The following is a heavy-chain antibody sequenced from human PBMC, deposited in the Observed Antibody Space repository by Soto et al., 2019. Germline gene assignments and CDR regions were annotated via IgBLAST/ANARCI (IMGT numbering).Heavy chain of an antibody. CDR3: AKQGGYFSYYYGMDV. D-gene: IGHD2-15*01. Sequence: EVQLLESGGGLVQPGGSLRLSCAASGFTFSSYAMSWVRQAPGKGLEWVSTISGSADRTYYADSVKGRFTISRDNSKNKLYLQMNSLRAEDTAVYHCAKQGGYFSYYYGMDVWGQGTTVTVSS. CDR1: GFTFSSYA. V-gene: IGHV3-23*01. J-gene: IGHJ6*02. CDR2: ISGSADRT.